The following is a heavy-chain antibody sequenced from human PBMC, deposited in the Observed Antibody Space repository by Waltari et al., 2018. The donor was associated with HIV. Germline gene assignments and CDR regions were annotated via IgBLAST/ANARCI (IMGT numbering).Heavy chain of an antibody. V-gene: IGHV1-2*02. CDR2: INPNRGGT. CDR3: AREDIVVVPAAKIYYYYGMDV. CDR1: GYTFTGYY. J-gene: IGHJ6*02. Sequence: QVQLVQSGAEVKKPGASVKVSCKASGYTFTGYYMHWVRQAPGQGLEWMGCINPNRGGTNYAQKVQGRVTMTRDTSISTAYMELSRLRSDDTAVYYCAREDIVVVPAAKIYYYYGMDVWGQGTTVTVSS. D-gene: IGHD2-2*01.